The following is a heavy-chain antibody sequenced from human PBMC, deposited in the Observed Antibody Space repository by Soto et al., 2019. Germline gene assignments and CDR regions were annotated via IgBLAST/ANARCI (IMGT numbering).Heavy chain of an antibody. CDR2: ISAYNDNA. D-gene: IGHD3-3*01. Sequence: ASVKVSCKASGYTFTSYGISWVRQAPGQGLEWMGWISAYNDNANYAQKFQGRVTMTTDTSTSTAYMDLRSLRSDDTAVYYCARDGPRDFWRDHMDVWGQGNTVTVSS. V-gene: IGHV1-18*01. CDR1: GYTFTSYG. J-gene: IGHJ6*02. CDR3: ARDGPRDFWRDHMDV.